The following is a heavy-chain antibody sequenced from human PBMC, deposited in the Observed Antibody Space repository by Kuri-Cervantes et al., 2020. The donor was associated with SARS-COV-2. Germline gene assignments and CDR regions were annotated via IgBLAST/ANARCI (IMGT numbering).Heavy chain of an antibody. J-gene: IGHJ2*01. CDR3: AKDYSSSSDWYFDL. CDR1: GFTFSSCG. V-gene: IGHV3-30*02. CDR2: IWYGGSNK. D-gene: IGHD6-6*01. Sequence: GGSLRLSCAASGFTFSSCGMHWVRQAPGKGLEWVAVIWYGGSNKYYADSVKGRFTISRDNSKNTLYLQMNSLRAEDTAVYYCAKDYSSSSDWYFDLWGRGTLVTVSS.